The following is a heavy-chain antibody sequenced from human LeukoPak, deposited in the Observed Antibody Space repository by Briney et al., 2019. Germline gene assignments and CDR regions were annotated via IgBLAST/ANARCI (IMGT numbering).Heavy chain of an antibody. CDR2: INPNSGGT. CDR3: ARDLSVAFEYYFDY. V-gene: IGHV1-2*02. CDR1: GGTFSSYA. J-gene: IGHJ4*02. Sequence: ASVKVSCKASGGTFSSYAISWVRQAPGQGLEWMGWINPNSGGTNYAQKFQGRVTMTRDTSISTAYMELSRLRSDDTAVYYCARDLSVAFEYYFDYWGQGTLVTVSS. D-gene: IGHD2-15*01.